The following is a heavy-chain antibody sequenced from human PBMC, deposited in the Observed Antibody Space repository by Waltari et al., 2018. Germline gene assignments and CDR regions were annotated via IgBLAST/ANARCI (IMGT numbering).Heavy chain of an antibody. CDR1: GYTFTGYY. D-gene: IGHD4-17*01. CDR3: ARVGWYGDYTDLFDY. CDR2: NNPNSGGT. Sequence: QVQLVQSGAEVKKPGASVKVSCKASGYTFTGYYMHWVRQAPGQGLEWMGRNNPNSGGTNYAQKFQGRVTMTRDTSISTAYMELSRLRSDDTAVYYCARVGWYGDYTDLFDYWGQGTLVTVSS. J-gene: IGHJ4*02. V-gene: IGHV1-2*06.